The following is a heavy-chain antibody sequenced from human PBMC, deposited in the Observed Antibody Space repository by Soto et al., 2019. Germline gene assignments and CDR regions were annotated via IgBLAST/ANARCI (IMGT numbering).Heavy chain of an antibody. Sequence: QVQLVQSGAEVKKPGASVKVSCKTSGYSVSEFRMHWVRQGPGQVLEWMGWVNPINGNTNYAQDFQCRVTMARDASTMTVYMELISLTSDDTSTVDCGREKWDFDYWGQGTLVTVSS. CDR3: GREKWDFDY. J-gene: IGHJ4*02. CDR2: VNPINGNT. D-gene: IGHD1-26*01. V-gene: IGHV1-2*02. CDR1: GYSVSEFR.